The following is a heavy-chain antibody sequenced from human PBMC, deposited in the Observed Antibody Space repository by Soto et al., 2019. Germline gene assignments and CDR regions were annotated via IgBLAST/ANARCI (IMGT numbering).Heavy chain of an antibody. CDR1: GGSFSGYS. J-gene: IGHJ4*02. Sequence: QVQLQQWGAGLLKPSETLSLTCAVYGGSFSGYSWSWIRPPPGKGLAWIGEIKHSGSTNSNPSLKRRGTIAVDTCKHQFARKLSSVTAADTGGYYCAREGTIAAAGSSDYWGQGTPVTVSS. CDR2: IKHSGST. V-gene: IGHV4-34*01. D-gene: IGHD6-13*01. CDR3: AREGTIAAAGSSDY.